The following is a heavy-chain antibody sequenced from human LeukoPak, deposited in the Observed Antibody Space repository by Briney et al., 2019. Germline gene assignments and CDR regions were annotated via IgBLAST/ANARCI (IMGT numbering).Heavy chain of an antibody. V-gene: IGHV4-31*03. CDR2: IYYSGST. CDR1: GVSISSGGYY. J-gene: IGHJ4*02. CDR3: ARGRRELKYGPDY. Sequence: SQTLSLTCTVSGVSISSGGYYWSWIRQHPGKGLEWIGYIYYSGSTYYNPSLKSRVTISVDTSKNQFSLKLSSVTAADTAVYYCARGRRELKYGPDYWGQGTLVTVSS. D-gene: IGHD3-10*01.